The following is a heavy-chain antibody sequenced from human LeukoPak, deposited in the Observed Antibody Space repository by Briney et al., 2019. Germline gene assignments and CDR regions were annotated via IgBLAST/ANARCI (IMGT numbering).Heavy chain of an antibody. V-gene: IGHV3-48*03. CDR3: ARGNPSSSWLLLSFDY. J-gene: IGHJ4*02. D-gene: IGHD6-13*01. CDR2: ISSSGSTI. CDR1: GFTFSSYE. Sequence: PGGSLRLSCAASGFTFSSYEMNWVRQAPGKGLEWVSYISSSGSTIYYADSVKGRFTISRDNAKNSLYLQMNSLRAEGTAVYYCARGNPSSSWLLLSFDYWGQGTLVTVSS.